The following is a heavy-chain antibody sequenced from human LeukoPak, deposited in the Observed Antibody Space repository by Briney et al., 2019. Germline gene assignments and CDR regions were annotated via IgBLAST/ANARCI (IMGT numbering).Heavy chain of an antibody. D-gene: IGHD5-24*01. V-gene: IGHV3-23*01. CDR3: AKYGWLQFFPYYMDV. CDR2: ISGSGGST. CDR1: GFTFSSYA. Sequence: GGSLRLSCAASGFTFSSYAMSWVRQAPGKGLEWVSAISGSGGSTYSADSVKGRFTISRDNSKNTLYLQMNSLRAEDTAVYYCAKYGWLQFFPYYMDVWGKGTTVTVSS. J-gene: IGHJ6*03.